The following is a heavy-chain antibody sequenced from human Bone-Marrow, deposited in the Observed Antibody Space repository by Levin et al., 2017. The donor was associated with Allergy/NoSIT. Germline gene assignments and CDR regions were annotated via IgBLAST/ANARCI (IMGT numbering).Heavy chain of an antibody. CDR2: ISWNSGKT. Sequence: LSLTCATSKFIFDDYGMYWVRQAPGKGLEWVSGISWNSGKTHYADSVKGRFIISRDNAKKSLYLQMNRLRKEDTALYYCVKSLNTMTIHDGFDFWGQGIMVTVSA. D-gene: IGHD1/OR15-1a*01. CDR1: KFIFDDYG. CDR3: VKSLNTMTIHDGFDF. V-gene: IGHV3-9*01. J-gene: IGHJ3*01.